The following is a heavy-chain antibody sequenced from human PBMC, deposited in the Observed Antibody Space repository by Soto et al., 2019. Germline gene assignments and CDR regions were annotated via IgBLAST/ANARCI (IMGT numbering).Heavy chain of an antibody. D-gene: IGHD3-3*01. CDR2: IYYSGST. CDR1: GGSISSYY. J-gene: IGHJ6*03. V-gene: IGHV4-59*01. Sequence: SETLSLTCTVSGGSISSYYWSWIRQPPGKGLEWIGYIYYSGSTNYNPSLKSRVTISVDTSKNQFSLKLSSVTAADTAVYYCARQARFLGGYYYYYMDVWGKGTTVTVSS. CDR3: ARQARFLGGYYYYYMDV.